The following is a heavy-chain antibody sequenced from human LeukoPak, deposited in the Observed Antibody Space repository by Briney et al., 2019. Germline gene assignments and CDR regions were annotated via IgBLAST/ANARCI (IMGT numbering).Heavy chain of an antibody. CDR3: ARGALLWFGELSD. J-gene: IGHJ4*02. D-gene: IGHD3-10*01. Sequence: ASVKVSCKASGYTFTSYDINWVRQATGQGLEWMGWMNPNSGNTGYAQKFQGRVTMTRNTSISTDYMELSSLRSEDTAVYYCARGALLWFGELSDWGQGTLVTVSS. CDR2: MNPNSGNT. CDR1: GYTFTSYD. V-gene: IGHV1-8*01.